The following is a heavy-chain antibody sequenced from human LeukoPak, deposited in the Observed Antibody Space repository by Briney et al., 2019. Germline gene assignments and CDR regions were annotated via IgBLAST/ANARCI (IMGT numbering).Heavy chain of an antibody. D-gene: IGHD3-3*01. Sequence: GGSLRLSCAASGFTFSSYGMHWVRQAPGKGLEWVAVIWYDGSNKYYADSVKGRFTISRDNSKTTLYLQMNSLRAEDTAVYYCAKVHYFWSGYLVYWRQGTRVTVSS. V-gene: IGHV3-33*06. J-gene: IGHJ4*02. CDR3: AKVHYFWSGYLVY. CDR2: IWYDGSNK. CDR1: GFTFSSYG.